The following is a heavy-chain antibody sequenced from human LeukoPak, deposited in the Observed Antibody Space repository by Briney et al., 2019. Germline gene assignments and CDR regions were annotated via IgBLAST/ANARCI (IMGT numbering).Heavy chain of an antibody. V-gene: IGHV4-38-2*02. Sequence: PSETLSLTCTVSGYSISSGYYWGWIRQPPGKGLEWIGSIYHSGSTYYNPSLKSRVTISVDTSKNQFSLKLSSVTAADTAVYCCARRRHGYSGYGDYYYYYYMDVWGKGTTVTVSS. J-gene: IGHJ6*03. CDR2: IYHSGST. D-gene: IGHD5-12*01. CDR1: GYSISSGYY. CDR3: ARRRHGYSGYGDYYYYYYMDV.